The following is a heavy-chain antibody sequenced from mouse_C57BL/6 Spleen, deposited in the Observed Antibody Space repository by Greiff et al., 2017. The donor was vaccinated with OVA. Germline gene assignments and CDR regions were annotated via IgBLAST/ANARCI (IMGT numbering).Heavy chain of an antibody. D-gene: IGHD2-3*01. J-gene: IGHJ4*01. CDR2: ISSGSSTI. CDR1: GFTFSDYG. CDR3: ARGGVIYDGYYAMDY. V-gene: IGHV5-17*01. Sequence: EVKVEESGGGLVKPGGSLKLSCAASGFTFSDYGMHWVRQAPEKGLEWVAYISSGSSTIYYADTVKGRFTISRDNAKNTLFLQMTSLRSEDTAMYYCARGGVIYDGYYAMDYWGQGTSVTVSS.